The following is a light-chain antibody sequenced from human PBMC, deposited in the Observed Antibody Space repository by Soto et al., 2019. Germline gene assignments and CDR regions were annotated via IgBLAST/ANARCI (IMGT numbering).Light chain of an antibody. Sequence: DIQLTQSPSSLSASVGDRVTITCRASQTIDTYLNWYQHKPGTAPKVLIYAATYLQNGVPSRFSGTGSGADFTLTISSLQPDDFATYYCQHYKMYSPWTFGQGTKVDIK. CDR2: AAT. CDR1: QTIDTY. V-gene: IGKV1-39*01. J-gene: IGKJ1*01. CDR3: QHYKMYSPWT.